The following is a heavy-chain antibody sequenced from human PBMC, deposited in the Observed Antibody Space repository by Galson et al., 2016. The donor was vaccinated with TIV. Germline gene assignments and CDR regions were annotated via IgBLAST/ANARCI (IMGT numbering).Heavy chain of an antibody. CDR2: YDRENGER. CDR3: ATDRNTALDTYSYYYGMDV. CDR1: GYRLSKLS. J-gene: IGHJ6*02. V-gene: IGHV1-24*01. D-gene: IGHD5-18*01. Sequence: SVKVSCKVSGYRLSKLSMYWVRQAPGKGLEWMGGYDRENGERVHTQKFQGRVTMTEDSSTDTAYMDLRSLRSEDTAVYYCATDRNTALDTYSYYYGMDVWGQGTTVTVSS.